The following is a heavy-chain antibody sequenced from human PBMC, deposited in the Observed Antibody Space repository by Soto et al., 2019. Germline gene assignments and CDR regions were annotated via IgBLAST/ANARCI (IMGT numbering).Heavy chain of an antibody. CDR1: GGSISSYY. Sequence: SETLSLTCTVSGGSISSYYWSWIRQPPGKGLEWIGYIYYSGSTNYNPSLKSRVTISVDTSKNQFSLKLSSVTAADTAVYYCARFPADYGDYRWFDPWGQGTLVTVSS. V-gene: IGHV4-59*08. CDR3: ARFPADYGDYRWFDP. J-gene: IGHJ5*02. CDR2: IYYSGST. D-gene: IGHD4-17*01.